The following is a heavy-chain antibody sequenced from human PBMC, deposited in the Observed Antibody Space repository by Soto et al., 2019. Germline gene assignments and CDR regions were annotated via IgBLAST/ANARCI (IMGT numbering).Heavy chain of an antibody. J-gene: IGHJ4*02. V-gene: IGHV3-33*01. CDR3: ARDPGIPYGDSPLDH. D-gene: IGHD2-21*02. CDR1: GFTFRAVA. CDR2: IWYDGSER. Sequence: QVQLVESGGGVVQPGRSLTLSCAASGFTFRAVAMHWVRQAPGKGLEWVAGIWYDGSERYYGDSFKGRFTIYRDNSDYTVYLRTGSLRVEDTAIYYCARDPGIPYGDSPLDHWGQGTLGTVS.